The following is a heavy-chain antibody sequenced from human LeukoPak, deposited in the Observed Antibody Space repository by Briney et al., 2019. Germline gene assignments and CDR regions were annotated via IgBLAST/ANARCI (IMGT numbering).Heavy chain of an antibody. D-gene: IGHD3-16*01. J-gene: IGHJ4*02. Sequence: GRSLRLSCAASGFTFSSYAMHWVRQAPGKGLEWVAVISYDGSSKYNADSVKGRFTISRDNSKNTLYLQMSSLRAEDTAVYYCANLVDYWGQGTVVTVSS. CDR3: ANLVDY. CDR1: GFTFSSYA. CDR2: ISYDGSSK. V-gene: IGHV3-30*18.